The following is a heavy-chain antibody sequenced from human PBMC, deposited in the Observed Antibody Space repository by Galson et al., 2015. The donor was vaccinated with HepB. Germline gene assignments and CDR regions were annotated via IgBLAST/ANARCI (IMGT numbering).Heavy chain of an antibody. CDR3: AKDMHSRDIMPTIPDY. V-gene: IGHV3-9*01. CDR1: GFTFDEYA. Sequence: SLRLSCAASGFTFDEYAMHWVRQAPGKGLEWVSSISWNSGNIGYAGSVKGRFTISRDNAKNSLYLQMNSLRAEDTALYYCAKDMHSRDIMPTIPDYWGQGTLVTVSS. D-gene: IGHD5-12*01. J-gene: IGHJ4*02. CDR2: ISWNSGNI.